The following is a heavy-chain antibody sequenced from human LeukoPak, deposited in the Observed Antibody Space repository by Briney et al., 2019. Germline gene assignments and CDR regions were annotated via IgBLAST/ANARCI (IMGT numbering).Heavy chain of an antibody. D-gene: IGHD1-26*01. J-gene: IGHJ4*02. CDR2: VYTSGST. Sequence: SETLSLTCTVSGGSISSGSYYWSWIRQPAGKGLEWIGRVYTSGSTNYNPSLKSRVTISVDTSKNQFSLKLSSVTAADTAVYYCARDGREWDFDYWGQGTLVTVSS. V-gene: IGHV4-61*02. CDR3: ARDGREWDFDY. CDR1: GGSISSGSYY.